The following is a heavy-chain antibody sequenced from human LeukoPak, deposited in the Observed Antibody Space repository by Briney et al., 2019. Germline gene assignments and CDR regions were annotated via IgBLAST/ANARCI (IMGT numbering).Heavy chain of an antibody. V-gene: IGHV1-18*01. CDR1: GYTFTSYG. CDR2: ISAYNGNT. Sequence: GASVKVSCKASGYTFTSYGISWVRQAPGQGLEWMGWISAYNGNTNYAQKFQGRVTMTRDMSTSTVYMELSSLRSEDTAVYYCARHRVRIAAAGTPPGGWFDPWGQGTLVTVSS. CDR3: ARHRVRIAAAGTPPGGWFDP. D-gene: IGHD6-13*01. J-gene: IGHJ5*02.